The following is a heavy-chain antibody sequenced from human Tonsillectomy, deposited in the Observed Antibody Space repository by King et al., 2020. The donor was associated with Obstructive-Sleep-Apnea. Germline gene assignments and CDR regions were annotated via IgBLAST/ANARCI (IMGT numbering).Heavy chain of an antibody. CDR3: AKIKVRGIFAY. Sequence: VQLVESGGDLIKPGGSLRLSCTASGFAFNDAWMTWVRQAPGKGLEWVGRITSKVDSGTKDYAAPVKDRVIVSRDDSKNTLYLQMKSLETEDTALYYCAKIKVRGIFAYWGQGTPVTVSS. CDR1: GFAFNDAW. J-gene: IGHJ4*02. V-gene: IGHV3-15*01. D-gene: IGHD3-10*01. CDR2: ITSKVDSGTK.